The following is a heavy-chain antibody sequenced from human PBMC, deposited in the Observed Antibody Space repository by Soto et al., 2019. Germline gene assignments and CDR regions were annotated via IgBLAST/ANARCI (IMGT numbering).Heavy chain of an antibody. CDR2: ISGSGGST. Sequence: GGSLRLAXAASGFTFSSYAMSWVRQAPGKGLEWVSAISGSGGSTYYADSVKGRFTISKDNSKNTLYLQMNSLRAEDTAVYYCAKELATYPNCDYYGMDVWGQGTTVTVSS. CDR3: AKELATYPNCDYYGMDV. CDR1: GFTFSSYA. J-gene: IGHJ6*02. V-gene: IGHV3-23*01. D-gene: IGHD2-2*02.